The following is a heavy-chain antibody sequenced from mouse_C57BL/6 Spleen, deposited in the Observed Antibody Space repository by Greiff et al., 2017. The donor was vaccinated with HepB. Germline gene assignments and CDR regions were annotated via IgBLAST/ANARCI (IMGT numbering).Heavy chain of an antibody. D-gene: IGHD2-1*01. V-gene: IGHV1-82*01. J-gene: IGHJ2*01. CDR2: IYPGDGDT. Sequence: QVQLKQSGPELVKPGASVKISCKASGYAFSSSWINWVKQRPGKGLEWIGRIYPGDGDTNYNGKFKGKATLTADKSSSTAYMQLSSLTSEDSAVYFCAVYGNYDYWGQGTTLTVSS. CDR1: GYAFSSSW. CDR3: AVYGNYDY.